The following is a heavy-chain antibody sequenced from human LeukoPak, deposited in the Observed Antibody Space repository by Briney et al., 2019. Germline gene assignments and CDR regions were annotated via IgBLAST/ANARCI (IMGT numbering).Heavy chain of an antibody. Sequence: SGGSLRLSCAASGFTVSNSYMNWVRQTPGKGLEWVSVMHSGGSTYYSDSVKGRFTISRDNAKNTLYLQMNSLRAEDTAVYHCARGRPYSTSWYSFDSWGQGTLVTVSS. J-gene: IGHJ4*02. CDR2: MHSGGST. CDR1: GFTVSNSY. D-gene: IGHD6-13*01. V-gene: IGHV3-53*01. CDR3: ARGRPYSTSWYSFDS.